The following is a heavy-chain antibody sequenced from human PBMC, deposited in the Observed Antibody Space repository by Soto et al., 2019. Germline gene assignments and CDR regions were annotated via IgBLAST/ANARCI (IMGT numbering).Heavy chain of an antibody. Sequence: QVQLVQSGAEVKKPGSSVKVSCKASGGTFSSYAISWVRQAPGQGLEWMGGIIPIFGTANYAQKFQGRVTLTADGSTSTAYMELRSLRSEDTAVYYCARGVATIGGGYYCYGMDVWGQGTTVTVSS. J-gene: IGHJ6*02. D-gene: IGHD5-12*01. CDR3: ARGVATIGGGYYCYGMDV. CDR1: GGTFSSYA. V-gene: IGHV1-69*12. CDR2: IIPIFGTA.